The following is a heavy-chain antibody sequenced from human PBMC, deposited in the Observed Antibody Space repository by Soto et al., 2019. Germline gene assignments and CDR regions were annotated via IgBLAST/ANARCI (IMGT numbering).Heavy chain of an antibody. D-gene: IGHD6-13*01. CDR3: AREIMAADHFDY. Sequence: PSETLSLTCTVSVGSIRSCDYYWSWIRQTPERGLEWCGYVHYSGNTFYNPSLKSRATISLDTSRNQFSLNLSSVTAADSAVYYCAREIMAADHFDYWGQGALVNVSS. CDR2: VHYSGNT. CDR1: VGSIRSCDYY. V-gene: IGHV4-30-4*01. J-gene: IGHJ4*02.